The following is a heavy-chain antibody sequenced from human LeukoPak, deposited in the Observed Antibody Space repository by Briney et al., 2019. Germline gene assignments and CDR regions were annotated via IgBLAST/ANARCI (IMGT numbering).Heavy chain of an antibody. CDR2: ISGTGGST. D-gene: IGHD6-13*01. CDR3: AKVDGVRAAPGRGRVDS. Sequence: SGGSLRLSCAASGFTFNSYAMSWVRQAPGKGLEWVSLISGTGGSTYSADSVKGRFTISRDNSKSTLYLQLNSLRVEDTAVYYCAKVDGVRAAPGRGRVDSWGQGTLVTVSS. CDR1: GFTFNSYA. J-gene: IGHJ4*02. V-gene: IGHV3-23*01.